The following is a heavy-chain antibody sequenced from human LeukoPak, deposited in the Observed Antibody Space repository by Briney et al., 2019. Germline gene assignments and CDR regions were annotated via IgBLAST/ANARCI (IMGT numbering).Heavy chain of an antibody. Sequence: SETLSLTCVVSGDSIRNDYWWNWVRQPPGKGLEWIGEIYHSGSTNYNPSLKSRVSISVDKSKNQFSLKLTSVTAADTAMYYCARSVVVVNDAFDIWGQGTMVTVSS. CDR2: IYHSGST. CDR1: GDSIRNDYW. V-gene: IGHV4-4*02. D-gene: IGHD3-22*01. CDR3: ARSVVVVNDAFDI. J-gene: IGHJ3*02.